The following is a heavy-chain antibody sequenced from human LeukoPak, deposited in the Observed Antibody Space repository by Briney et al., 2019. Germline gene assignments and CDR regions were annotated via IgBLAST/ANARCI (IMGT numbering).Heavy chain of an antibody. D-gene: IGHD4-17*01. V-gene: IGHV3-73*01. CDR1: GFAFSGSA. CDR3: ARANGDYVFFDY. Sequence: GGSLRLSCAASGFAFSGSAIHWVRQASGKGLEWVGRIRSRANNYATAYTASMKGRFIISRDDSKNTAYLQMNSLQTEDTAVYYCARANGDYVFFDYWGQGTLVTVSS. CDR2: IRSRANNYAT. J-gene: IGHJ4*02.